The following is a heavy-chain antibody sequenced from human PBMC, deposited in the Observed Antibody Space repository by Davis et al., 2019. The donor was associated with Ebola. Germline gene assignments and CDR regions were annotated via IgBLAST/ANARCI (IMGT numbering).Heavy chain of an antibody. Sequence: GGSLRLSCAASGFTFSSYAMHWVRQAPGKVLEWVAVISYDGSNKYYADSVKGRFTISRDNSKNTLYLQMNCLRAEDTAVYYCARDRLSYGGNFGYYYYGMDVWGQGTTVTVSS. CDR2: ISYDGSNK. J-gene: IGHJ6*02. D-gene: IGHD4-23*01. CDR1: GFTFSSYA. CDR3: ARDRLSYGGNFGYYYYGMDV. V-gene: IGHV3-30-3*01.